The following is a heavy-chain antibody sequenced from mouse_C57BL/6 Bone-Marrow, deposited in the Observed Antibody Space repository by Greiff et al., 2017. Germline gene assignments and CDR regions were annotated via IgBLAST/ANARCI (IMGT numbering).Heavy chain of an antibody. CDR2: IYPRDGST. CDR1: GYTFTDHT. CDR3: ARGDDYAGNYYAMDY. Sequence: QVQLKESDAELVKPGASVKISCKVSGYTFTDHTIHWMKQRPEQGLEWIGYIYPRDGSTKYNEKFKGKATLTADKSSSTAYMQLNSLTSEDSAVYFCARGDDYAGNYYAMDYWGQGTSVTVSS. J-gene: IGHJ4*01. D-gene: IGHD2-4*01. V-gene: IGHV1-78*01.